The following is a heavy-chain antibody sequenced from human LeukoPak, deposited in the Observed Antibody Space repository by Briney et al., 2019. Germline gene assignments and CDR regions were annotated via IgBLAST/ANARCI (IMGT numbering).Heavy chain of an antibody. J-gene: IGHJ4*02. D-gene: IGHD3-16*01. CDR2: IYNDGSIT. CDR1: GFIFSNFW. CDR3: ATEAYDF. Sequence: GGSLRLSCAGSGFIFSNFWIQWVRQAPGKGLVWVSRIYNDGSITNYADSVKGRFTISRDNAKNVVYLQMDSLTAEDTAVYYCATEAYDFWGQGTLVTVSS. V-gene: IGHV3-74*01.